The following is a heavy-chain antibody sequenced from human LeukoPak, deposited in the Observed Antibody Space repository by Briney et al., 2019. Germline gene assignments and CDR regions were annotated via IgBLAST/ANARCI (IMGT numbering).Heavy chain of an antibody. J-gene: IGHJ5*02. CDR2: INAGNGNT. V-gene: IGHV1-3*01. CDR1: GYTFTSYA. D-gene: IGHD2-2*01. Sequence: ASVKVSCKASGYTFTSYAMHWVRQAPGQRLEWMGWINAGNGNTKYSQKFQGRVTITRDTSASTAYMELSSLRSEDTAVYYCARVSVVVPAAQRNWFDPWGQGTLVTVSS. CDR3: ARVSVVVPAAQRNWFDP.